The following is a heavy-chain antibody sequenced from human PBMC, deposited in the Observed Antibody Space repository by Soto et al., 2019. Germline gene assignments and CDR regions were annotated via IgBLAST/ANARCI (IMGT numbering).Heavy chain of an antibody. CDR1: GCTFTSYA. J-gene: IGHJ6*02. D-gene: IGHD6-13*01. Sequence: ASVKVSCKASGCTFTSYAMHWVRQAPGQRLEWMGWINAGNGNTKYSQKFQGRVTITRDTSASTAYMELSSLRSEDTAVYYCARSMAAAAQRYYYYGMDVWGQGTTVTVSS. CDR2: INAGNGNT. CDR3: ARSMAAAAQRYYYYGMDV. V-gene: IGHV1-3*01.